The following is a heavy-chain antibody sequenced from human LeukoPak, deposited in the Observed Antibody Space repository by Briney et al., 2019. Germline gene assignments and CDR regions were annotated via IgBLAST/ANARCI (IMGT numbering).Heavy chain of an antibody. CDR2: ISAYNGNT. J-gene: IGHJ4*02. V-gene: IGHV1-18*01. D-gene: IGHD5-18*01. CDR3: ASHQRGYSRGYYFDY. CDR1: GYTFTSYG. Sequence: ASVKVSCKASGYTFTSYGISWVRQAPGQGLEWMGWISAYNGNTTYAQKLQGRVTMTTDTSTSTAYMELRSLRSDDTAVYYCASHQRGYSRGYYFDYWGQGTLVTVSS.